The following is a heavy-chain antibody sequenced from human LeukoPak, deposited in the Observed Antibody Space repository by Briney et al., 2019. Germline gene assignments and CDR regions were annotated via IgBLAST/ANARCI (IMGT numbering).Heavy chain of an antibody. CDR1: GFTFSSYA. Sequence: GGSPRLSCAASGFTFSSYAMSRVRQAPGKGLEWVSAISGSGGSTYYADSVKGRFTISRDNSKNTLYLQMNSLRAEDTAVYYCAKGGMKYQLLTYLDYWGQGTLVTVSS. CDR3: AKGGMKYQLLTYLDY. CDR2: ISGSGGST. D-gene: IGHD2-2*01. J-gene: IGHJ4*02. V-gene: IGHV3-23*01.